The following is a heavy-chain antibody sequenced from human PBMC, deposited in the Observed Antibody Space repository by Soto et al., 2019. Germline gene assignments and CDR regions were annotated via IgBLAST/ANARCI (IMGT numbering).Heavy chain of an antibody. D-gene: IGHD2-15*01. CDR3: ARGIVVLVAANLDALVI. CDR2: IYYSGST. CDR1: GGSISSSSYY. J-gene: IGHJ3*02. V-gene: IGHV4-39*01. Sequence: SETLSLTCTVSGGSISSSSYYWGWIRQPPAKGLEWIGSIYYSGSTYYNPSLKSRVTISVDTSKNQFSLKLSSVTAADTAVYNCARGIVVLVAANLDALVIWGQGTMVTVSS.